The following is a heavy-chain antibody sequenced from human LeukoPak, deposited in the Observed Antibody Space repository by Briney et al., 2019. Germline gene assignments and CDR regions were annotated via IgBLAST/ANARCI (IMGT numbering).Heavy chain of an antibody. V-gene: IGHV3-23*01. CDR2: ISGSGGST. Sequence: GGSLRLSCAASGFTFSSYAMSWVRQAPGKGLEWVSAISGSGGSTYYADSVKGRFTISRDNSKNTLYLQMNSLRAEDTAVYYCAKAVDYYGSGSGFDYWGQGTLVTVSS. D-gene: IGHD3-10*01. J-gene: IGHJ4*02. CDR1: GFTFSSYA. CDR3: AKAVDYYGSGSGFDY.